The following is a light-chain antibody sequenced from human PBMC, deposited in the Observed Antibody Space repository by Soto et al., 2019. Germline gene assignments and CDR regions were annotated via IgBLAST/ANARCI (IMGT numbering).Light chain of an antibody. V-gene: IGLV2-8*01. J-gene: IGLJ2*01. CDR1: SSDVGGYNY. CDR3: SSYAGSTHLV. CDR2: GVS. Sequence: QSALTQPPSASGSPGQSVTISCTGTSSDVGGYNYVSWYQQHPGKAPTLLIYGVSKRPSGVPDRFSGSQSGNTASLTVSGLQAEDEADYYCSSYAGSTHLVFGGGTKVTVL.